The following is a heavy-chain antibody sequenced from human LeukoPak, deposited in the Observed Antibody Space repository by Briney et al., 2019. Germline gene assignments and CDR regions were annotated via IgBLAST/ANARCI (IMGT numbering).Heavy chain of an antibody. V-gene: IGHV4-59*01. Sequence: SETLSLTCTGSGGSISSYYWSWIRQPPWKGLEWIGYIYYSGSTNYNPSLKSRITISVDTSKNQFSLKLSSVTAADTAVYSCARGQFDSSGYYYGFDYWGQGTLVTVSS. CDR3: ARGQFDSSGYYYGFDY. D-gene: IGHD3-22*01. CDR1: GGSISSYY. CDR2: IYYSGST. J-gene: IGHJ4*02.